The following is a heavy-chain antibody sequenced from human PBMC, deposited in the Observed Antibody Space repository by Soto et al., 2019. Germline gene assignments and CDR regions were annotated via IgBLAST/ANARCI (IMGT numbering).Heavy chain of an antibody. J-gene: IGHJ6*03. CDR1: GGSISSYY. CDR3: ARIDIKMNDYPEFGNYYYYMDV. D-gene: IGHD3-9*01. Sequence: SETLSLTCTVSGGSISSYYWSWIRQPPGKGLEWIGYIYYSGSTNYNPSLKSRVTISVDTSKNQFSLKLSSVTAADTAVYYCARIDIKMNDYPEFGNYYYYMDVWGKGTTVTVSS. CDR2: IYYSGST. V-gene: IGHV4-59*08.